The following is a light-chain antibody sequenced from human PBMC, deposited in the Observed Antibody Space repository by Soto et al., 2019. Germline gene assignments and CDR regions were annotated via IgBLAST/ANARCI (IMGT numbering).Light chain of an antibody. J-gene: IGKJ1*01. Sequence: DIQMTQSPSSLSASVGDRVTITCRASQSISSYLNWYQQKPGKAPKLLIYAASSLQSGVPSRFSGSGSGKDFTLTISSLQPEDFATYYCQQSYSTPRTFGQGPKVEI. CDR1: QSISSY. CDR2: AAS. CDR3: QQSYSTPRT. V-gene: IGKV1-39*01.